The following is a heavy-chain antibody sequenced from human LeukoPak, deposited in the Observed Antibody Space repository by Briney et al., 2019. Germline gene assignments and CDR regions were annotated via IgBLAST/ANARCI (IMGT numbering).Heavy chain of an antibody. V-gene: IGHV3-23*01. D-gene: IGHD3-22*01. CDR3: AKRGVVIRVILVGFHKEAYYFDS. CDR1: GITLSNYG. Sequence: GGSLRLSCAVSGITLSNYGMSWVRQAPGKGLEWAAGISGSGGTTKYADSVKGRFTISRDSPKNTLYLQMNSLRAEDTAVYFCAKRGVVIRVILVGFHKEAYYFDSWGQGALVTVSS. J-gene: IGHJ4*02. CDR2: ISGSGGTT.